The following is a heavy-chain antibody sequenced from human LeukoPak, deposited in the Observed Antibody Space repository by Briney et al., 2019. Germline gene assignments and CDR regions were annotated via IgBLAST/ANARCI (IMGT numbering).Heavy chain of an antibody. D-gene: IGHD6-13*01. CDR1: GFTFSNYD. V-gene: IGHV3-13*01. CDR2: IGTGDDT. Sequence: PGGSLRLSCAASGFTFSNYDMHWVRQGPGKGLEWVSGIGTGDDTFYAGSVKGRFTIFRENAKNSLYLQMNNLRARDTALYYCARAPPGTRDWFDPWGQGTLVTVSS. CDR3: ARAPPGTRDWFDP. J-gene: IGHJ5*02.